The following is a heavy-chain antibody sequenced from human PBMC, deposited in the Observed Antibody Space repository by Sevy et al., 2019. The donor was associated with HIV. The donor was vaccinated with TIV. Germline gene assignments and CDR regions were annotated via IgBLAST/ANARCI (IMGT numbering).Heavy chain of an antibody. Sequence: GGSLRLSCAASGFTFSSYAMSWVRQAPGKGLEWVSAISGSGGSTYYADSAKGRFTISRDNSKNTLYLQMNSLRAEDTAVYYCAKDPLSYDILTGYYGVYYYYGMDVWGQGTTVTVSS. V-gene: IGHV3-23*01. J-gene: IGHJ6*02. CDR2: ISGSGGST. CDR1: GFTFSSYA. CDR3: AKDPLSYDILTGYYGVYYYYGMDV. D-gene: IGHD3-9*01.